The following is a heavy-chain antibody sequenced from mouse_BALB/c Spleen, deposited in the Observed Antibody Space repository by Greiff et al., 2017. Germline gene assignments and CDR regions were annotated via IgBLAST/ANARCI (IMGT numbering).Heavy chain of an antibody. Sequence: EVNVVESGGGLVQPGGSLRLSCATSGFTFSDFYMEWVRQPPGKRLEWIAASRNKANDYTTEYSASVKGRFIVSRDTSQSILYLQMNALRAEDTAIYYCARAIYYYGSGFAYWGQGTLVTVSA. CDR2: SRNKANDYTT. CDR1: GFTFSDFY. V-gene: IGHV7-1*02. J-gene: IGHJ3*01. CDR3: ARAIYYYGSGFAY. D-gene: IGHD1-1*01.